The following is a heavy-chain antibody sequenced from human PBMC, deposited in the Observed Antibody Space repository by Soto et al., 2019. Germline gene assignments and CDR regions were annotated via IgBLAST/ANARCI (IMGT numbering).Heavy chain of an antibody. CDR3: ARGLFSEDSYSGGWYYFDY. CDR1: GGSFSDYS. D-gene: IGHD3-10*01. Sequence: QVQLQKWGAGLLKPSETLSLTCAVYGGSFSDYSWTWIRQPPGKALEWIGQINHSGSANYNPSLKSRVTISVGTPKNMFSLELTSVTAADTAVYYCARGLFSEDSYSGGWYYFDYWGQGTLVTVSS. J-gene: IGHJ4*02. V-gene: IGHV4-34*01. CDR2: INHSGSA.